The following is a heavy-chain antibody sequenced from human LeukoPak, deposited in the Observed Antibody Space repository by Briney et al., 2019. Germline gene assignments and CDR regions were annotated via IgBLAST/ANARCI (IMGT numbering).Heavy chain of an antibody. V-gene: IGHV4-59*01. D-gene: IGHD5-18*01. CDR1: GGSISTYY. CDR2: VDYRGST. Sequence: SETLSLTCTVSGGSISTYYWSWIRQPPGKGLEWIAYVDYRGSTTYNPSLRSRATISVDTSRNQFSLKLSSVTAADTAVYYCARSRSGYSYDHAAFEIWGQGTMVTVSS. J-gene: IGHJ3*02. CDR3: ARSRSGYSYDHAAFEI.